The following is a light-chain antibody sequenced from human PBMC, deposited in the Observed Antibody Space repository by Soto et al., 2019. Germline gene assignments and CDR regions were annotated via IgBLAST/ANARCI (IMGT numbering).Light chain of an antibody. J-gene: IGKJ1*01. CDR3: QQYHSYWT. CDR2: KAS. Sequence: IQMTQSTSSLSASVGDRVTITCRASQSISSWLAWYQQKPGKAPKLLIYKASSLESGVPSRFSGSGSGTEFTLTISSLQPDDFSTYYCQQYHSYWTFGQGTKV. CDR1: QSISSW. V-gene: IGKV1-5*03.